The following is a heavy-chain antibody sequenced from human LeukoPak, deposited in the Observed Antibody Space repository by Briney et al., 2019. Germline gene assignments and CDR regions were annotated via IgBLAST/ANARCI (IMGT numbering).Heavy chain of an antibody. CDR3: AKPDPYSGSYYYYFDY. V-gene: IGHV3-30*02. J-gene: IGHJ4*02. Sequence: PGGSLRLSCAASGFTFSSYGMHWVRQAPGKGLEWAAFIRYDGSSKYYADSVKGRFTISRDNSKNTLYLQMNSLRAEDTAVYYCAKPDPYSGSYYYYFDYWGQGTLVTVSS. CDR1: GFTFSSYG. CDR2: IRYDGSSK. D-gene: IGHD1-26*01.